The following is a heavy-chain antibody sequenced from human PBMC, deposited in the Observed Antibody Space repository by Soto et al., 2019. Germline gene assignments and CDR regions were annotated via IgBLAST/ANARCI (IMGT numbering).Heavy chain of an antibody. D-gene: IGHD1-26*01. J-gene: IGHJ6*02. CDR3: ARGSLRYYYYYYGMDV. V-gene: IGHV4-34*01. CDR1: GGSFSGYI. Sequence: PSETLSLTCDVYGGSFSGYIWTWIRQTPGKGLEWIGHIYHSGSANYNPSLKSRVTISVDRSKNQFSLKLSSVTAADTAVYYCARGSLRYYYYYYGMDVWGQGTTVTVSS. CDR2: IYHSGSA.